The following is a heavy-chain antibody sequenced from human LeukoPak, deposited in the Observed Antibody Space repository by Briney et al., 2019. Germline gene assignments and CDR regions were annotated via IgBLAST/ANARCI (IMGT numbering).Heavy chain of an antibody. CDR1: GGSISSYY. CDR3: ARGGIVGATGAFDI. CDR2: IYYSGST. D-gene: IGHD1-26*01. J-gene: IGHJ3*02. V-gene: IGHV4-59*01. Sequence: PSETLSLTCTVSGGSISSYYWSWIRQPPGKGLEWIGYIYYSGSTNYNPSLKSRVTISVDTSKNQFSLKLSSVTAADTAVYYCARGGIVGATGAFDIWGQGTMVTVSS.